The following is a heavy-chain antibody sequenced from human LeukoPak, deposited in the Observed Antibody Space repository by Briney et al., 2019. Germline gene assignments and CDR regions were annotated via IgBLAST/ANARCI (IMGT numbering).Heavy chain of an antibody. J-gene: IGHJ5*02. CDR3: ARGTYYYGSGSMEVGFDP. V-gene: IGHV4-59*01. CDR1: GGSISSYY. CDR2: IYYSGST. D-gene: IGHD3-10*01. Sequence: SETLSLTCTVSGGSISSYYWSWIRQPPGKGLEWIGYIYYSGSTNYNPSLKSRVTISVDTSKNQFSLKLSSVTAADTAVYYCARGTYYYGSGSMEVGFDPWGQGTLVTVSS.